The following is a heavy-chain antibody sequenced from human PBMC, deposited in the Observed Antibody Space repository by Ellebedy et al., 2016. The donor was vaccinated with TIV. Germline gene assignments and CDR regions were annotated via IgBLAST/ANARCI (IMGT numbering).Heavy chain of an antibody. CDR2: ISNTGNT. Sequence: MPSETLSLTCTVSGASISSYFWSWIRQPPGKGLEWIGYISNTGNTNYNPSLKSRVSISLDTSRSQFSLSLTSVTAADTAVYFCARDQRGSYDFWGQGTLIAVSS. J-gene: IGHJ4*02. CDR1: GASISSYF. CDR3: ARDQRGSYDF. V-gene: IGHV4-59*01. D-gene: IGHD3-10*01.